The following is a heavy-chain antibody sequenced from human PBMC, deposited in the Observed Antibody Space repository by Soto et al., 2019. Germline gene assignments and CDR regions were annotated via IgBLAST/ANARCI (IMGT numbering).Heavy chain of an antibody. Sequence: QVQLVQSGAEVKKPGSSVKVSCKASGGTCNKYAIDWVRQAPGQGLEWMGGTIPLFGTANYAQKFQGRVTITADEATSTAYRDVSSLRSEDTAVYYCAGQFDYDTSGYYYAYCGQGTLVTVSS. J-gene: IGHJ4*02. D-gene: IGHD3-22*01. CDR3: AGQFDYDTSGYYYAY. CDR1: GGTCNKYA. V-gene: IGHV1-69*01. CDR2: TIPLFGTA.